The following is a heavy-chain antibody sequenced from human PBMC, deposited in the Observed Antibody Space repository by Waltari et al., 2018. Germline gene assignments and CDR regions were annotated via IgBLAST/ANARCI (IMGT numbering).Heavy chain of an antibody. CDR2: IRGSGGDT. D-gene: IGHD3-10*01. CDR1: GFTFSGYT. J-gene: IGHJ4*02. V-gene: IGHV3-23*01. CDR3: AKSLGDTYGRYPMDY. Sequence: EVQLLESGGGLVQPGGSLRRSCEASGFTFSGYTMTWVRQAPGKGLEWVSTIRGSGGDTYYADSVKGRFTISRDNSRNTLYLHMNTLRAGDTAVYYCAKSLGDTYGRYPMDYWGQGTLVTVSS.